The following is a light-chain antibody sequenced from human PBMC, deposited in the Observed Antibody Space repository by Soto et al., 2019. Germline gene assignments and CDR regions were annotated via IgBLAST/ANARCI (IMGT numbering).Light chain of an antibody. V-gene: IGKV1-5*03. Sequence: DIQMTQSPSTLSASIGDTVIITCRASQSINSWLAWYQQKPGKAPKLLIHKASTLESGVPSRFSCSESGTEFNLTISRLQPDDFATFYCQQYDRFPYTFGQGTKLEIK. J-gene: IGKJ2*01. CDR2: KAS. CDR3: QQYDRFPYT. CDR1: QSINSW.